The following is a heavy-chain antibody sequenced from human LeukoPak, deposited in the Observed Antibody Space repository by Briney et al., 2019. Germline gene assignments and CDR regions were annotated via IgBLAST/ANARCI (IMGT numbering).Heavy chain of an antibody. J-gene: IGHJ6*03. V-gene: IGHV1-69*13. D-gene: IGHD3-22*01. CDR2: IIPIFGTA. Sequence: ASVKVSCKASGGTFSNYAISWVRQAPGRGLEWMGGIIPIFGTANYAQKFQGRVTITADESTSTAYMELSSLRSEDAAVYFCAVVATGYYFYMDVWGKGTTVTISS. CDR3: AVVATGYYFYMDV. CDR1: GGTFSNYA.